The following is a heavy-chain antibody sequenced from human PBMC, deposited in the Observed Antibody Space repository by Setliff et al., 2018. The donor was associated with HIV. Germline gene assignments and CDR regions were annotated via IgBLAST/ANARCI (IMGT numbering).Heavy chain of an antibody. J-gene: IGHJ6*03. CDR2: INPSGGST. CDR3: ARDCSSTSCPGSFNYYYYYYYMDV. D-gene: IGHD2-2*01. Sequence: ASVKVSCKASGYTFTSYYMHWVRQAPGQGLEWMGTINPSGGSTSYAQKFQGRVTMTRDTSTSTGYMELSSLRSEDTAVYYCARDCSSTSCPGSFNYYYYYYYMDVWGKGTTVTVSS. CDR1: GYTFTSYY. V-gene: IGHV1-46*03.